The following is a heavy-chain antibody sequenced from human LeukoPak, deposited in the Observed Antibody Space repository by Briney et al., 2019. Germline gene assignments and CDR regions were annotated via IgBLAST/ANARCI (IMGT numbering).Heavy chain of an antibody. CDR2: IRSKAYGGTT. CDR3: TGDYGDYRLDY. Sequence: GGSLRLSCTASGFTFGDYAMSWVRQAPGKGLEWVGFIRSKAYGGTTEYAASVKGRFTISRDDSKSIAYLQMNSLKTEDTAVYYCTGDYGDYRLDYWGQGTLVTVSS. V-gene: IGHV3-49*04. D-gene: IGHD4-17*01. CDR1: GFTFGDYA. J-gene: IGHJ4*02.